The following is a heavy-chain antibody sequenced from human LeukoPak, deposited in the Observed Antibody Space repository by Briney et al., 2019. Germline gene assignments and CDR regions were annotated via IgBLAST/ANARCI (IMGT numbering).Heavy chain of an antibody. D-gene: IGHD3-9*01. CDR3: ARDNYILTGYYNAFDI. CDR1: GFTFSSYV. J-gene: IGHJ3*02. CDR2: ISGGGGST. V-gene: IGHV3-23*01. Sequence: PGWSLRLSCAASGFTFSSYVMNWVRQAPGKGLEWVSVISGGGGSTYYADSVKGRFTISRDNSKNTLFLQMNSLRAEDTAVYYCARDNYILTGYYNAFDIWGQGTLVTVSS.